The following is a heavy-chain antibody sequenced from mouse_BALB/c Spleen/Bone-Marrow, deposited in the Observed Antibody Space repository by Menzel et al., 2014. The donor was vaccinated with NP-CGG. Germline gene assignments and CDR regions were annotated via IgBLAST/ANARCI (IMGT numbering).Heavy chain of an antibody. CDR2: ISTYSGNT. CDR1: GYTFTDYA. Sequence: QVHVKQSGPELVRPGVSVKISCKGSGYTFTDYAMHWVKQSHAKSLEWIGAISTYSGNTNYNQKFKGKATMTVDESSSTAYMELARLTSEDSAIYYCARAGYGSSYDWFAYWGQGTLVTVSA. CDR3: ARAGYGSSYDWFAY. D-gene: IGHD1-1*01. J-gene: IGHJ3*01. V-gene: IGHV1-67*01.